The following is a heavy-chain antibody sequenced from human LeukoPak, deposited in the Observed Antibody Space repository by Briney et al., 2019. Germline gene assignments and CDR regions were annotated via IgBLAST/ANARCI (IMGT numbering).Heavy chain of an antibody. Sequence: PSETLSLTCAVYGGSFSGYYWSWIRQPPGKGLEWIGEINHSGSTNYNPSLKSRVTMSVDTSKNQFSLKLSSATAADTAVYYCVRLDYSNFFDYWGQGNLVTVSS. J-gene: IGHJ4*02. CDR2: INHSGST. CDR1: GGSFSGYY. D-gene: IGHD4-11*01. V-gene: IGHV4-34*01. CDR3: VRLDYSNFFDY.